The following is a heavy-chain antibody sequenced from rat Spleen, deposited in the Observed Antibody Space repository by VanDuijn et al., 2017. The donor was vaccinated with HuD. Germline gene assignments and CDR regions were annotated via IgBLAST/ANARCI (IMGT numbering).Heavy chain of an antibody. CDR1: GFTFNNYY. D-gene: IGHD1-11*01. V-gene: IGHV5-25*01. Sequence: EVQLVESGGGLVQPGRSMKLSCAASGFTFNNYYMAWVRQAPTKGLEWVASLSTDGGNTYYRDSVRGRFTISRDNAKSTLYLQMDSLTSEDTATYYGARDPDGGVLDDCFDYWGQGVMVTVSS. J-gene: IGHJ2*01. CDR3: ARDPDGGVLDDCFDY. CDR2: LSTDGGNT.